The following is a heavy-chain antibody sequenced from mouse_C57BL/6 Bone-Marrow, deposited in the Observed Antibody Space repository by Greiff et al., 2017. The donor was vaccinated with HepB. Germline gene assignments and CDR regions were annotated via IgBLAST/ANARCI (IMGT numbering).Heavy chain of an antibody. CDR3: ARRGYSNFAWFAY. Sequence: EVNLVESGGGLVKPGGSLKLSCAASGFTFSSYTMSWVRQTPEKRLEWVATISGGGGNTYYPDSVKGRFTISRDNAKNTLYLQMSSLRSEDTALYYCARRGYSNFAWFAYWGQGTLVTVSA. V-gene: IGHV5-9*01. J-gene: IGHJ3*01. CDR2: ISGGGGNT. CDR1: GFTFSSYT. D-gene: IGHD2-5*01.